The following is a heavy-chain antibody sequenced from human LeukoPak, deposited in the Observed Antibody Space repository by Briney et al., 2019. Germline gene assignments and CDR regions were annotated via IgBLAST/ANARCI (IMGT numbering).Heavy chain of an antibody. V-gene: IGHV4-34*08. J-gene: IGHJ4*02. CDR2: INHSGST. D-gene: IGHD3-10*01. CDR1: GFTFNDYY. Sequence: GSLRLSCAASGFTFNDYYMSWIRQPPGKGLEWIGEINHSGSTNYNPSLKSRVTISVDTSKNQFSLKLSSVTAADTAVYYCANTMDTYYFDYWGQGTLVTVSS. CDR3: ANTMDTYYFDY.